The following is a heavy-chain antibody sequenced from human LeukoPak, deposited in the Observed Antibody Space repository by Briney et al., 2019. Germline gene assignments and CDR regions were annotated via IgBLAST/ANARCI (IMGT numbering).Heavy chain of an antibody. CDR1: GGSISSSNW. CDR2: IYHSGSA. J-gene: IGHJ3*02. CDR3: ARGLERGDDAFDI. Sequence: SGTLSLTCAVSGGSISSSNWWSWVRQPPGKGLEWIGEIYHSGSANYNPSLKSRVTISVDKSKNQFSLKLSSVTAAATAVYYCARGLERGDDAFDIWGQGTTVTVCS. V-gene: IGHV4-4*02. D-gene: IGHD3-10*01.